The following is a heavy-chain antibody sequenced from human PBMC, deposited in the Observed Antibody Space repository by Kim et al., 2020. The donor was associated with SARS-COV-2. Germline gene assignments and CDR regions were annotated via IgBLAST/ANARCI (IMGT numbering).Heavy chain of an antibody. D-gene: IGHD6-6*01. CDR3: AREESSSSLVVY. J-gene: IGHJ4*02. Sequence: NYAKKFQGRVTITADDSTSTAYMELSSLRSEDTAVYYCAREESSSSLVVYWGQGTLVTVSS. V-gene: IGHV1-69*01.